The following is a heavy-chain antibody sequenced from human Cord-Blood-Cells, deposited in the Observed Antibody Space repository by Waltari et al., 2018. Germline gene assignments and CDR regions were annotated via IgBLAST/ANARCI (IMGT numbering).Heavy chain of an antibody. D-gene: IGHD1-7*01. CDR3: ARHTGQYNWNYEFDY. V-gene: IGHV4-39*01. Sequence: QLQLQVSGPGLVKPSEALSPTCTIFGGSISSSSSYWPWIRQPPGKGLGWIGSLYYSGSTYYNPSLKSRVTISVDTSKNQFSLKLSSVTAADTAVYYCARHTGQYNWNYEFDYWGQGTLVTVSS. CDR2: LYYSGST. CDR1: GGSISSSSSY. J-gene: IGHJ4*02.